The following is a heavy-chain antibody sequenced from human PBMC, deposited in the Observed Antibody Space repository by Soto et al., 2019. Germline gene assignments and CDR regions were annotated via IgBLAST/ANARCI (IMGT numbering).Heavy chain of an antibody. V-gene: IGHV3-30*18. CDR3: AKEGGYDKYYFDY. J-gene: IGHJ4*02. D-gene: IGHD5-12*01. CDR1: GFTFSSYG. Sequence: GGSLRLSCAASGFTFSSYGMHWVRQAPGKGLEWVAVISYDGSNKYYADSVKGRFTISRDNSKNTLYLQMNSLRAEDTAVYYCAKEGGYDKYYFDYWGQGTLVTVSS. CDR2: ISYDGSNK.